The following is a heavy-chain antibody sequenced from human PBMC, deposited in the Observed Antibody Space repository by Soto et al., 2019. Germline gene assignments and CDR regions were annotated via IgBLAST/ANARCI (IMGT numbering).Heavy chain of an antibody. D-gene: IGHD4-17*01. CDR2: ISAYNGNT. V-gene: IGHV1-18*01. CDR3: VSLYGDVED. J-gene: IGHJ4*02. Sequence: QVKRVQSGAEVKKPGASVKVSCKASGYTFTSYGISWVRQAPGQGLEGMGWISAYNGNTTYAQQLQGRGTMTTDTSTSTAYIELRSLRSDEKAVYYCVSLYGDVEDWGQGTLVTVSS. CDR1: GYTFTSYG.